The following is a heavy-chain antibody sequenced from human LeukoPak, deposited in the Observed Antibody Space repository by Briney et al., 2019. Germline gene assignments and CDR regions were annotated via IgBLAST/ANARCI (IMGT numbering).Heavy chain of an antibody. CDR1: GFTFSSYW. D-gene: IGHD1-26*01. CDR2: IKQDGSEK. Sequence: GGSLRLSCAASGFTFSSYWMRWVRQAPGKGLERVANIKQDGSEKYYVDSVKGRFTISRDNAKNSLYLQMNSLRAEDTAVYYCARDPLSSVVGATLWGQGTLVTVSS. J-gene: IGHJ4*02. V-gene: IGHV3-7*01. CDR3: ARDPLSSVVGATL.